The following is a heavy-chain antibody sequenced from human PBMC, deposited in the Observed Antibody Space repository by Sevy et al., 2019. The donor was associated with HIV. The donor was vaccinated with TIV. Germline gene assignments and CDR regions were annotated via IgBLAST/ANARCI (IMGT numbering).Heavy chain of an antibody. J-gene: IGHJ6*02. V-gene: IGHV3-15*01. D-gene: IGHD6-13*01. CDR2: IKSKTDGGTT. CDR1: GFTFSNAW. CDR3: TTDVAAAYYYGMDV. Sequence: GGSLRLSCAASGFTFSNAWMSWVRQAPGKGLEWVGRIKSKTDGGTTDYAAPVKGRFTISRDDSKNKLYLQMNSLKTEDTAVYYCTTDVAAAYYYGMDVWGQGTTVTVSS.